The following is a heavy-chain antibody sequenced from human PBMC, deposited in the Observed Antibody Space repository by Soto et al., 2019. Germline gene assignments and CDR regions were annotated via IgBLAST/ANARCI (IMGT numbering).Heavy chain of an antibody. Sequence: GGSLRLSCSASGFTFSSYAMHWVRQAPGKGLEYVSAISSNGGNTYYADSVKGRFTISRDNSKNTLYLQMSSLRAEDTAVYYCVKGAWADGYSDYFDYWGQGTLVTVSS. CDR1: GFTFSSYA. V-gene: IGHV3-64D*09. CDR2: ISSNGGNT. D-gene: IGHD4-4*01. CDR3: VKGAWADGYSDYFDY. J-gene: IGHJ4*02.